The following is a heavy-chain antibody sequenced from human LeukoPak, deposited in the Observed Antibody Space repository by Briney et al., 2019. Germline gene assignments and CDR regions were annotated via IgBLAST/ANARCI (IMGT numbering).Heavy chain of an antibody. CDR1: GGSISSSSYY. CDR2: FEYGGST. Sequence: PSETLSLTCTVSGGSISSSSYYWGWIRQAPGKGLEWIGSFEYGGSTYYNPSLKSRVTISVDTSKNQFSLKLSSVTAADTAVYYCARGGDDFWSGYIAGPWGQGTLVTVSS. D-gene: IGHD3-3*01. J-gene: IGHJ5*02. V-gene: IGHV4-39*07. CDR3: ARGGDDFWSGYIAGP.